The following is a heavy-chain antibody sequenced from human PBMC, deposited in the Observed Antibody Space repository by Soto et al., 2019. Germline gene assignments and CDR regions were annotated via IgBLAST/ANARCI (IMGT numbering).Heavy chain of an antibody. CDR1: GGSFSGYY. V-gene: IGHV4-34*01. Sequence: QGQLQQWGAGPLKPSQTLSLTCAVYGGSFSGYYWSWIRQPPGKGLEWIGEINHSGSTNYNPSLKSRVTILVDASKNQFSLKLSSVTAADTAVYFCARSPSASAVAGDYFDSWGQGTLVTVSS. CDR2: INHSGST. J-gene: IGHJ4*02. CDR3: ARSPSASAVAGDYFDS. D-gene: IGHD6-19*01.